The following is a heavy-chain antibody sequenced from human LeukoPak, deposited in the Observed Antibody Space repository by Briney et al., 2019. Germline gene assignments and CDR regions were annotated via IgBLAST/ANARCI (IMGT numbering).Heavy chain of an antibody. CDR3: GVVAASYYYYGMDV. CDR2: IYTSGST. D-gene: IGHD2-15*01. V-gene: IGHV4-4*07. J-gene: IGHJ6*02. Sequence: SETPSLTCTVSGGSISSYYWSWIRQPAGKGLEWIGRIYTSGSTNYNPSLKSRVTMSVDTSKNQFSLKLSSVTAADTAVYYCGVVAASYYYYGMDVWGQGTTVTVSS. CDR1: GGSISSYY.